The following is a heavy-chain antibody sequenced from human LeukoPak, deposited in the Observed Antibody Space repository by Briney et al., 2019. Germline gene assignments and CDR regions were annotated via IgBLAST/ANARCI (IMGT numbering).Heavy chain of an antibody. Sequence: GGSLRLSCAASGFTVSSNYMSWVRQAPGKGLEWVSAIYSGGTTYYADSVKGRFTISRDNSKNTMYLQMNSLRAEDTAVYYCARDYYDSSGYYYGYFQHWGQGTLVTVSS. CDR3: ARDYYDSSGYYYGYFQH. CDR2: IYSGGTT. J-gene: IGHJ1*01. CDR1: GFTVSSNY. D-gene: IGHD3-22*01. V-gene: IGHV3-53*01.